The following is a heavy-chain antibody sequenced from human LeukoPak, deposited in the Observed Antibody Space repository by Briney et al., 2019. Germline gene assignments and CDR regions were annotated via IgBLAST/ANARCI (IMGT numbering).Heavy chain of an antibody. Sequence: PSETLSLTCTVSGGSISSSSYYWGWIRQPPGKGLQWIASFYYSEITYYNPSLKSRVTISVDTSKNQFSLNLSSVTAADTAVYYCARYLRGSHFDYWGQGTLVTVSS. J-gene: IGHJ4*02. D-gene: IGHD1-26*01. CDR3: ARYLRGSHFDY. CDR1: GGSISSSSYY. CDR2: FYYSEIT. V-gene: IGHV4-39*01.